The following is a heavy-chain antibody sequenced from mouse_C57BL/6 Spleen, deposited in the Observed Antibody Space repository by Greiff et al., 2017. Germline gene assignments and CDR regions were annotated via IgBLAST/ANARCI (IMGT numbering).Heavy chain of an antibody. D-gene: IGHD2-1*01. J-gene: IGHJ2*01. Sequence: VQLQQSGAELVRPGASVTLSCTASGYTFTDYEMHWVKQTPVHGLEWIGAIDPETGGTAYNQKFKGKAILTADKSSSTAYVELRSLTSEDSAVYYCSRCRNYLFYFGGWGQGTTLTGAS. V-gene: IGHV1-15*01. CDR1: GYTFTDYE. CDR3: SRCRNYLFYFGG. CDR2: IDPETGGT.